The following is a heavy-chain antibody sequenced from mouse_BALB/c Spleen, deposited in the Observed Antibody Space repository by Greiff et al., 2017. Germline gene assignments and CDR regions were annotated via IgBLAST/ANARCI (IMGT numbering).Heavy chain of an antibody. J-gene: IGHJ2*01. CDR2: IFPGTGTT. V-gene: IGHV1S132*01. CDR3: ARSGITTGFDY. D-gene: IGHD2-4*01. Sequence: QVQLQQSGAELVKPGASVKLSCKTSGYTFTSYWIQWVKQRPGQGLGWIGEIFPGTGTTYYNEKFKGKATLTIVTSSSTAYMQLSSLTSEDSAVYFCARSGITTGFDYWGQGTTLTVSS. CDR1: GYTFTSYW.